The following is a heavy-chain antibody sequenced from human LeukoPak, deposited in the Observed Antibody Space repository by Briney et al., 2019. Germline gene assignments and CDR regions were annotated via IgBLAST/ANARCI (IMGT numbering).Heavy chain of an antibody. Sequence: GGSLRLSCAASGFTFSNYWMTWVRQAPGKGLEWVANIKQDGGEKYYVDSMKGRFTISRDNAKNSLYLQMNGLGVEDTAVYYCARDFSRTLDYWGQGTLVTVSS. CDR1: GFTFSNYW. CDR2: IKQDGGEK. D-gene: IGHD1-14*01. CDR3: ARDFSRTLDY. V-gene: IGHV3-7*01. J-gene: IGHJ4*02.